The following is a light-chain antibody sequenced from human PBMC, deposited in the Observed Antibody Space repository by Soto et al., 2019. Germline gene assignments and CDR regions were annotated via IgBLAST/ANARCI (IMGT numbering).Light chain of an antibody. CDR1: QTITSN. V-gene: IGKV3-15*01. CDR3: QHYNNWIAS. J-gene: IGKJ4*01. Sequence: EVVMTQSPATLSVSPGNTVTLSCRANQTITSNLAWYQQKPGQAPRLLIYGASTRATSIPVRFSGSGSGTEFTLTISSLQSEDFAVYYCQHYNNWIASFGGGTKVEIK. CDR2: GAS.